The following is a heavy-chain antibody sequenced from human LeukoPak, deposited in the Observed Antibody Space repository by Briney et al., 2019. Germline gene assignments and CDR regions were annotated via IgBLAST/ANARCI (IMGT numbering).Heavy chain of an antibody. CDR1: GFTFTNYA. CDR2: IGPGGVTT. CDR3: AKGVHQSYTTGWYADF. J-gene: IGHJ4*02. D-gene: IGHD6-19*01. V-gene: IGHV3-23*01. Sequence: GGSLRLSCAASGFTFTNYAMTWVRQAPGKGLEWVSGIGPGGVTTYYADSVRGRFTISRDNSRNTLYLQMNSLRAEDTASYYCAKGVHQSYTTGWYADFWGQGTLVTVSS.